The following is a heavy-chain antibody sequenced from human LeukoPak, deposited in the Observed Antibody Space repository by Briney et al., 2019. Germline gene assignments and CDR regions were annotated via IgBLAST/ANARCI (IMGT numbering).Heavy chain of an antibody. D-gene: IGHD5-24*01. CDR2: LNPSGGSS. V-gene: IGHV1-46*01. Sequence: ASVKVSCKASGYTVTSYYMHWVRQAPGQGLEWMAILNPSGGSSNYAQKFQGRATLTRATSTGTVYMELSSLRSEDTAVYYCASVYKHGMDVWGQGTAVIVSS. CDR3: ASVYKHGMDV. J-gene: IGHJ6*02. CDR1: GYTVTSYY.